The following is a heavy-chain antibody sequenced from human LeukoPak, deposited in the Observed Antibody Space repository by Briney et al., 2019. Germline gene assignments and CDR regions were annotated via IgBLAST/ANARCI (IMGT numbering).Heavy chain of an antibody. CDR3: ARQTGSGLFTLP. J-gene: IGHJ4*02. CDR2: INHGGST. Sequence: NPSETLSLTCAVYGGSSSDYFWSWIRQPPGKGLEWIGEINHGGSTNYNPSLKSRITISVDTSKNQFSLRLTSVTATDTAMYYCARQTGSGLFTLPGGQGTLVTVSS. CDR1: GGSSSDYF. D-gene: IGHD3/OR15-3a*01. V-gene: IGHV4-34*01.